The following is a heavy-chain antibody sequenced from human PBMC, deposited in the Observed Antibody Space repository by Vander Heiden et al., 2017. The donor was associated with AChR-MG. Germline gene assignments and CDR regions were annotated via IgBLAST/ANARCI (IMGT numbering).Heavy chain of an antibody. CDR2: IRSKAHNYAT. D-gene: IGHD3-10*01. V-gene: IGHV3-73*02. CDR3: TTFGSETDAFDI. CDR1: AFRLRPPA. Sequence: EVQLVESGGDLVQPGGSLKLCCAPSAFRLRPPAMSWVPQASGKGLGWVGRIRSKAHNYATVYAPSVKGRFTISRDDSKNTAYLQMNSLTTEDTAVYHCTTFGSETDAFDIWGQGTMVTVSS. J-gene: IGHJ3*02.